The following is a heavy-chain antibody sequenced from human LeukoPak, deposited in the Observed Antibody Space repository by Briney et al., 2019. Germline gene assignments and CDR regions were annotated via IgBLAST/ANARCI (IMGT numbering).Heavy chain of an antibody. D-gene: IGHD3-3*01. CDR2: ISSSSSYT. J-gene: IGHJ4*02. CDR1: GFTFSDYY. Sequence: GGSLRLSCAASGFTFSDYYMSWIRQAPGKGLEWVSYISSSSSYTNYAVFVKGRFPISRDNAKNSLYLQMNSLRAEDTAVYYCARDKERITIFGVVIPDSDYWGQGTLVTVSS. CDR3: ARDKERITIFGVVIPDSDY. V-gene: IGHV3-11*06.